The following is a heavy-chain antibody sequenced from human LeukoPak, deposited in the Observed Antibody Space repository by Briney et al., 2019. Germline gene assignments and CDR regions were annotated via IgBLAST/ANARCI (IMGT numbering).Heavy chain of an antibody. Sequence: ASVKVSCKVSGYTLTQLPMHWVRQAPGKGLEWMGGFDPEDGETIYAQKFQGRVTMTEDTSTDTAYMELSSLRSEDTAVYYCATATIDTISSRDYYYYYGMDVWGQGTTVTVSS. D-gene: IGHD3-9*01. CDR1: GYTLTQLP. CDR2: FDPEDGET. CDR3: ATATIDTISSRDYYYYYGMDV. V-gene: IGHV1-24*01. J-gene: IGHJ6*02.